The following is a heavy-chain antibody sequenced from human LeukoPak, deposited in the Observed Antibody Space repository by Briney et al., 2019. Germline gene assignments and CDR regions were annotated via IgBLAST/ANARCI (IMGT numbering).Heavy chain of an antibody. CDR2: ISSSSSYT. CDR1: GFTFSDYY. V-gene: IGHV3-11*06. D-gene: IGHD1/OR15-1a*01. CDR3: AREISAPPLEQENWFDP. Sequence: GGSMRLSCAASGFTFSDYYMSWIRQAPGEGLEWVSYISSSSSYTNYADSVKGRFTISRDNAKNSLYLQMNSLRAEDTVVYYCAREISAPPLEQENWFDPWGQGTLVTVSS. J-gene: IGHJ5*02.